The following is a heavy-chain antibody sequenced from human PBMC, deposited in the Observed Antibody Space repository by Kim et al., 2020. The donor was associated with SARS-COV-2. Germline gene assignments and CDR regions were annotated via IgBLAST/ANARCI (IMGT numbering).Heavy chain of an antibody. CDR3: APLAGYDFWSGYT. CDR1: GFTFSSYA. Sequence: GGSLRLSCAASGFTFSSYAMHWVRQAPGKGLEWVAVISYDGSNKYYADSVKGRFTISRDNSKNTLYLQMNSLRAEDTAVYYCAPLAGYDFWSGYTWGQGTLVTVSS. D-gene: IGHD3-3*01. J-gene: IGHJ4*02. CDR2: ISYDGSNK. V-gene: IGHV3-30*04.